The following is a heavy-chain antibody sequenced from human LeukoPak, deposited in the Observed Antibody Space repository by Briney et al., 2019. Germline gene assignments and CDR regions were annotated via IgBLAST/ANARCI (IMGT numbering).Heavy chain of an antibody. D-gene: IGHD2-21*02. CDR3: AKRRLPTTGFSFDS. V-gene: IGHV3-23*01. Sequence: GGSLRLSCEASGFTFPGYAMSWVRQAPGMGLEWVPTINSGGSSTYYADSVTGRFTISRDNSNNTLYLLLSRLRADDTAVYFCAKRRLPTTGFSFDSWGQGTPVTVSS. CDR1: GFTFPGYA. CDR2: INSGGSST. J-gene: IGHJ4*02.